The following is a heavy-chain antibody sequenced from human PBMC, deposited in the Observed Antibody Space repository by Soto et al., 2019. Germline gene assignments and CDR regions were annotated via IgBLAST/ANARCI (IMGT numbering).Heavy chain of an antibody. V-gene: IGHV3-30*03. Sequence: QVQLVESGGGVVQPGRSLRLSCAASGFTFSSYGMHWVRQAPGKGLEWVAVISYDGSNKYYADSVKGRFTISRDNSKNTLYLQMNSLGAEGTAVYYCAPWFGAFDYWGQGTLVTVSS. CDR3: APWFGAFDY. CDR1: GFTFSSYG. CDR2: ISYDGSNK. D-gene: IGHD3-10*01. J-gene: IGHJ4*02.